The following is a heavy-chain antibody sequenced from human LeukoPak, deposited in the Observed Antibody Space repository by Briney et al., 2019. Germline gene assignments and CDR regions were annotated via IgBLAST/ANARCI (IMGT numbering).Heavy chain of an antibody. D-gene: IGHD1-14*01. CDR3: AKATITGYYYYGMDV. J-gene: IGHJ6*02. CDR2: ISGSAGSR. CDR1: GFTFSSYA. Sequence: GGSLRLSCAASGFTFSSYALSWVRQAPVKGLEWVSVISGSAGSRYYADSVKGRFTISRDNSKNTLYLQMNSLRAEDTAIYYCAKATITGYYYYGMDVWGQGTTVTASS. V-gene: IGHV3-23*01.